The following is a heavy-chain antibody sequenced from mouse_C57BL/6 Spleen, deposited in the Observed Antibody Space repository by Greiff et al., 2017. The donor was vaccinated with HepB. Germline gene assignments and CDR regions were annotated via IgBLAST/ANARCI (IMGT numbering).Heavy chain of an antibody. CDR2: INPSNGGT. V-gene: IGHV1-53*01. CDR1: GYTFTSYW. D-gene: IGHD2-13*01. Sequence: QVQLQQPGTELVKPGASVKLSCKASGYTFTSYWMHWVKQRPGQGLEWIGNINPSNGGTNYNEKFKSKATLTVDKSSSTASMQLSSLASEDSAVYYGAKGYGDAYYAMDYWGQGTSVTVSS. J-gene: IGHJ4*01. CDR3: AKGYGDAYYAMDY.